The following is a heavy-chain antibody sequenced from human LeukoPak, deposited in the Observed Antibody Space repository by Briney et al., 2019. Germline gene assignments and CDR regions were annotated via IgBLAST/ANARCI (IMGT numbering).Heavy chain of an antibody. CDR2: ISYDGSNK. CDR1: GFTFSSYG. D-gene: IGHD1-26*01. CDR3: ARGDLIVGATEYAFDI. Sequence: GRSLRLSCAASGFTFSSYGMHWVRQAPGKGLEWVAVISYDGSNKYYADSVKGRFTISRDNSKNTLYLQMNSLRAEDTAVYYCARGDLIVGATEYAFDIWGQGTMVTVSS. J-gene: IGHJ3*02. V-gene: IGHV3-30*03.